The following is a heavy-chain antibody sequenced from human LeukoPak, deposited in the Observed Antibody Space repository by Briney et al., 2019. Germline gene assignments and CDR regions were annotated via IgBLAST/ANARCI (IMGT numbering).Heavy chain of an antibody. V-gene: IGHV4-4*07. J-gene: IGHJ4*02. CDR1: GGSISSYY. CDR3: ARDRRYCSSTSCYYESFFDY. D-gene: IGHD2-2*01. Sequence: SETLSLTCTVSGGSISSYYWSWIRQPAGKGLEWTGRINTSGSTNYNPSLKSRVTMSVDTSKNQFSLKLSSVTAADTAVYYCARDRRYCSSTSCYYESFFDYWGQGTLVTVSS. CDR2: INTSGST.